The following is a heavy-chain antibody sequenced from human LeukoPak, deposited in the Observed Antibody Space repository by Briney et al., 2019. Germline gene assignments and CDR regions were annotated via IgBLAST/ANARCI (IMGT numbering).Heavy chain of an antibody. V-gene: IGHV3-7*03. CDR1: GFSFSNYA. D-gene: IGHD2-15*01. Sequence: GGSLRLSCSASGFSFSNYAMYWVRQAPGKGLEWVANIKQGGSEKYYVDSVKGRFTISRDNAKNSLYLRMNSLRAEGTAVYYCARDFGLRCSGGTCYSVYYYGMDVWGKGTTVTVSS. J-gene: IGHJ6*04. CDR2: IKQGGSEK. CDR3: ARDFGLRCSGGTCYSVYYYGMDV.